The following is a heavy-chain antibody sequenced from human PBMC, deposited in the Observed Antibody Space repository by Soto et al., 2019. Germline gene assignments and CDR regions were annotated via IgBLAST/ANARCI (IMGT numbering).Heavy chain of an antibody. J-gene: IGHJ5*02. V-gene: IGHV4-59*01. CDR3: ARDYYGSGSYHNWFDP. CDR1: GDSIRSYY. CDR2: IDYSGST. Sequence: ASETLSLTCIVSGDSIRSYYWSWIRQPPGKGLKWIGYIDYSGSTNYNPSLKSRVTISVDTSKNHFFLRLNSVTAADTALYYCARDYYGSGSYHNWFDPWSQGTLVTVSS. D-gene: IGHD3-10*01.